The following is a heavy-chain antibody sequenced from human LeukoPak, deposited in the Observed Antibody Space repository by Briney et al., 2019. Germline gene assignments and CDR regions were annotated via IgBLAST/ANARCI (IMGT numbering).Heavy chain of an antibody. CDR1: GFTFTSYA. J-gene: IGHJ6*02. CDR2: ISGSGGST. Sequence: GGSLRLSCAVSGFTFTSYAMSWVLQAPGKGLEWVSAISGSGGSTCYADSVKGRFTIARDNSKNTLYLQMNSLRGEDTAVYYCAKERASSSWKGMDVWGQGTTVTVSS. D-gene: IGHD6-13*01. CDR3: AKERASSSWKGMDV. V-gene: IGHV3-23*01.